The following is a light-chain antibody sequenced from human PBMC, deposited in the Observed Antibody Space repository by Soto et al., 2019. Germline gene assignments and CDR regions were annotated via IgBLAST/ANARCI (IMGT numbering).Light chain of an antibody. CDR1: QTVSNQ. CDR2: DAS. Sequence: EIVFTHSPGTLSFSRVERATLSCRASQTVSNQLAWYQQKPGQAPRLLIYDASRRVTGIPARFSGNGSGTDFTLTLSSLETEDFAVYYCQQSAGSSTFGQGTRLEIK. CDR3: QQSAGSST. V-gene: IGKV3-11*01. J-gene: IGKJ5*01.